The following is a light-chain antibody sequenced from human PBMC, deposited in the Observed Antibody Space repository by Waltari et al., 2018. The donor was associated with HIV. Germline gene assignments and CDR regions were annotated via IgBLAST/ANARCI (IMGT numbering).Light chain of an antibody. Sequence: QSVLTQPPSASGTPGPRVTISCSGSSSNIGSNYVYWYQQLPGTAPKLLFYRNNRRPSGVPDRFSGSKAGTSASLAISGLRSEDEADYYCATWDDSLNVVFGGGTKLTVL. CDR2: RNN. CDR3: ATWDDSLNVV. J-gene: IGLJ3*02. V-gene: IGLV1-47*01. CDR1: SSNIGSNY.